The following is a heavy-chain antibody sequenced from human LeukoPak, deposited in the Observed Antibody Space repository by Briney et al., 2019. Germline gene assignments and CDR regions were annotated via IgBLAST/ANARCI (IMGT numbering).Heavy chain of an antibody. CDR2: ISGNGGTT. J-gene: IGHJ4*02. Sequence: GESLRLSCAASGFSFGSYGLSWVRQAPGKGPQWVSYISGNGGTTHYADSVEGRFTISRDNAKNSLYLQMSSLRAEDTAVYYCARDLDSGNYFFAYWGQGTPVTVSS. V-gene: IGHV3-48*04. D-gene: IGHD3-22*01. CDR1: GFSFGSYG. CDR3: ARDLDSGNYFFAY.